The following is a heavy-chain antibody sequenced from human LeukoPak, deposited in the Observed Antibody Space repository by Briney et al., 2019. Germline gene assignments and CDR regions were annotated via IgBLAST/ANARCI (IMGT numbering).Heavy chain of an antibody. D-gene: IGHD4-17*01. Sequence: HPGRSLRLSCAASGFTFSSYAMHWVRQAPGKGLEWVAVISYDGSNKYYADSVKGRFTISRDNAKNSLYLQMNSLRAEDTAVYYCARDDGDYAHPVDYWGQGTLVTVSS. CDR1: GFTFSSYA. CDR2: ISYDGSNK. V-gene: IGHV3-30-3*01. J-gene: IGHJ4*02. CDR3: ARDDGDYAHPVDY.